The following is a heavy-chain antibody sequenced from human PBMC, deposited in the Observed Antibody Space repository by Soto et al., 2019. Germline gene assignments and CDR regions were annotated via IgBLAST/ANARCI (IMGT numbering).Heavy chain of an antibody. CDR2: IYYSGST. CDR3: AREGTTHDRHSIFDY. V-gene: IGHV4-31*03. Sequence: QVQLQESGPGLVKPSQTLSLTCTVSGGSISSGGYYWSWIRQHPGKGLEWIGYIYYSGSTYYNPSLKSRVTISVDTSKNQFSLKLSSVTAAYTAVYYCAREGTTHDRHSIFDYWGQGTLVTVSS. CDR1: GGSISSGGYY. J-gene: IGHJ4*02. D-gene: IGHD4-17*01.